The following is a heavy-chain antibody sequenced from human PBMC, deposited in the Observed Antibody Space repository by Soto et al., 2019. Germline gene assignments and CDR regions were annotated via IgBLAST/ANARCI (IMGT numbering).Heavy chain of an antibody. CDR3: ARVGSGWMNWFDP. CDR2: FHYIGST. J-gene: IGHJ5*02. CDR1: GDSISSHY. V-gene: IGHV4-59*11. Sequence: NPSETLSLTCAVSGDSISSHYWSWIRQPPGKGPEWIGYFHYIGSTKYNPSLKSRVTISVDRSKNQFSLKLSSVTAADTAVYYCARVGSGWMNWFDPWGQGTLVTVSS. D-gene: IGHD6-19*01.